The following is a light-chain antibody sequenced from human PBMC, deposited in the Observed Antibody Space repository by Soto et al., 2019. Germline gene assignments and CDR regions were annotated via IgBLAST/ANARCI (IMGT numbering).Light chain of an antibody. CDR1: QGIRND. CDR2: GAS. CDR3: LQYNDYPRT. Sequence: DVQLTQSPSSLSASVGDRVSFTRRASQGIRNDLAWFQQKAGKAPRRLIYGASSLRSGVPNRFSGSGSGTEFTLTIDSLQPEDFAVYYCLQYNDYPRTFGQGTKVDI. V-gene: IGKV1-17*01. J-gene: IGKJ1*01.